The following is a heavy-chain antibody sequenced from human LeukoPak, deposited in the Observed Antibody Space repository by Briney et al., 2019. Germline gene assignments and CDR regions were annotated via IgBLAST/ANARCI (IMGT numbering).Heavy chain of an antibody. J-gene: IGHJ4*02. D-gene: IGHD1-26*01. CDR3: ARGIEWMGATTFDC. CDR1: GGSISSYY. Sequence: SETLSLTCTVSGGSISSYYWSWIRQPPGKGLEWIGYIYYSGSTNYNPSLKSRVTISVDTSKNQFSLKLSSVTAADTAVYYCARGIEWMGATTFDCWGQGTLVTVSS. CDR2: IYYSGST. V-gene: IGHV4-59*01.